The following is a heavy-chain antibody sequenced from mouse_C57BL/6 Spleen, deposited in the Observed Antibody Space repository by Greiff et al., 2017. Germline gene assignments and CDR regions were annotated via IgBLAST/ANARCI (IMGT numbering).Heavy chain of an antibody. CDR2: IHPNSGST. J-gene: IGHJ2*01. CDR1: GYTFTSYW. CDR3: ARRGNWDYFDY. V-gene: IGHV1-64*01. Sequence: VQLQQPGAELVKPGASVKLSCKASGYTFTSYWMHWVKQRPGQGLEWIGMIHPNSGSTNYNEKFKSKATLTVDKSSSTSYMQLSSLTSEDSAVYYCARRGNWDYFDYWGQGTTLTVSS. D-gene: IGHD4-1*01.